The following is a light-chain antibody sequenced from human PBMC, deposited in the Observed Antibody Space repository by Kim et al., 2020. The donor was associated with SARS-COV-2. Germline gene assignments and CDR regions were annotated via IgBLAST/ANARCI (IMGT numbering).Light chain of an antibody. V-gene: IGKV3-20*01. CDR3: QQYGSSPRT. J-gene: IGKJ2*01. CDR1: QSVSSSY. Sequence: EIVLTQSPGTLSLSPGERATLSCRASQSVSSSYLDWCQQKPGQAPRLLIHGASNRATGIPDRFSGSGSGTDFSLTISRLEPEDFAVYYCQQYGSSPRTFGQGTKLEI. CDR2: GAS.